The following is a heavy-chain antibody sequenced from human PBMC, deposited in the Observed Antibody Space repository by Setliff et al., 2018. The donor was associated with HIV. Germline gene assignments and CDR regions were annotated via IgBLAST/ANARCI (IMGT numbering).Heavy chain of an antibody. J-gene: IGHJ3*02. D-gene: IGHD3-22*01. CDR3: ARDPTYYFDSSGPYDAFDI. V-gene: IGHV3-30*04. CDR2: ISYDGNIK. Sequence: AGGSLRLSCAASGFTFSTSTMNWVRQAPGKGLEWVAVISYDGNIKYYGDSVKGRFTISRDNSKNTLYVQMNSLRAEDTAVYYRARDPTYYFDSSGPYDAFDIWGQGTMVTVSS. CDR1: GFTFSTST.